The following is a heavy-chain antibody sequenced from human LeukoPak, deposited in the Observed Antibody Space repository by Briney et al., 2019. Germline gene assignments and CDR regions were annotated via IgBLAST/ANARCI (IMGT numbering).Heavy chain of an antibody. V-gene: IGHV4-59*01. CDR3: ARPAVGATTDDAFDI. J-gene: IGHJ3*02. CDR2: IYYSGST. D-gene: IGHD1-26*01. Sequence: PSETLSLTCTVSGGSISSYYWSWIRQPPGKGLEWIGYIYYSGSTNYNPSLKRRVTITVDTSKNQFSLKLSSVTAADTAVYYCARPAVGATTDDAFDIWGQGTMVTVSS. CDR1: GGSISSYY.